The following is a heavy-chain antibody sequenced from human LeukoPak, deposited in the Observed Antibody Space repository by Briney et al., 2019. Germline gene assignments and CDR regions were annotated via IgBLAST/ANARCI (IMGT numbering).Heavy chain of an antibody. D-gene: IGHD6-19*01. Sequence: GGSLRLSCAASGFTFSSYAMHWVRQAPGKGLEWVAVISYDGSNKYYADSVKGRFTISRDNSKNTLYLQMNSLRAEDTAVYYCAKSVAGTLPLIDYWGQGTLVTVSS. CDR1: GFTFSSYA. V-gene: IGHV3-30-3*02. CDR2: ISYDGSNK. J-gene: IGHJ4*02. CDR3: AKSVAGTLPLIDY.